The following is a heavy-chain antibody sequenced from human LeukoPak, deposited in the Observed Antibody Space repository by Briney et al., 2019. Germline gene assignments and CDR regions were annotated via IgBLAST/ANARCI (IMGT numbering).Heavy chain of an antibody. CDR1: GGSISSGGYS. D-gene: IGHD6-19*01. V-gene: IGHV4-30-2*01. Sequence: SQTLSLTCAVSGGSISSGGYSWSWLRQPPGTGLEWIGYIYHSGSTYYNPSLKSRVTISVDRSKNQFSLKLSSVTAADTAVYYCARESPSVAGNYFDYWGQGTLVTVSS. J-gene: IGHJ4*02. CDR3: ARESPSVAGNYFDY. CDR2: IYHSGST.